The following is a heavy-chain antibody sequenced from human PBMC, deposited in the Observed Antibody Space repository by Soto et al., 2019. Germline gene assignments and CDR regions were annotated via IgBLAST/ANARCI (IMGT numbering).Heavy chain of an antibody. CDR1: GDSVSSNSAA. J-gene: IGHJ4*02. CDR2: TYYRSKWYN. V-gene: IGHV6-1*01. D-gene: IGHD3-3*01. Sequence: SQTLSLTCVISGDSVSSNSAAWNWIRQSPSRGLEWLGRTYYRSKWYNDYAVSVKSRITINPDTSKNQFSLRLNSVTPEDTAVYYCARDSRVLRFLEWLLYPFDYWGQGTLVTVSS. CDR3: ARDSRVLRFLEWLLYPFDY.